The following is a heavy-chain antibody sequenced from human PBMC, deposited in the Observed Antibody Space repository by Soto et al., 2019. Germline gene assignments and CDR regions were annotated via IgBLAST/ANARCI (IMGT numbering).Heavy chain of an antibody. Sequence: GGSLRLSCAASGFTFSSYSMNWVRQAPGKGLEWVSYISSSSSTIYYADSVKGRFTISRDNAKNSLYLQMNSLRAEDTAVYYCARAYYYGSGSYNDPIDYWGQGTLVTVSS. V-gene: IGHV3-48*01. D-gene: IGHD3-10*01. J-gene: IGHJ4*02. CDR1: GFTFSSYS. CDR3: ARAYYYGSGSYNDPIDY. CDR2: ISSSSSTI.